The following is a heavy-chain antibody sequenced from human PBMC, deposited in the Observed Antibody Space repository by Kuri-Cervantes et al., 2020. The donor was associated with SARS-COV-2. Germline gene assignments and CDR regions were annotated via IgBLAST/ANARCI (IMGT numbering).Heavy chain of an antibody. CDR2: INPNSGGT. Sequence: ASVKVSCKASGYTFTGYYMHWVRQAPGQGLEWMGWINPNSGGTNYAQKFQGRVTMTRDTSISTAYMELSSLRSDDTAVYYCAREASGYCSSTSCYGWFDPWGQGTLVTVSS. D-gene: IGHD2-2*01. CDR1: GYTFTGYY. V-gene: IGHV1-2*02. CDR3: AREASGYCSSTSCYGWFDP. J-gene: IGHJ5*02.